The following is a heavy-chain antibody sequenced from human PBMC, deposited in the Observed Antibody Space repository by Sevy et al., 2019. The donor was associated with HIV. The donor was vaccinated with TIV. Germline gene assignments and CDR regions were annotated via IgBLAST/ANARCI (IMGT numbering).Heavy chain of an antibody. D-gene: IGHD1-1*01. CDR1: GFTFSSYS. V-gene: IGHV3-30-3*01. CDR2: ISDDGINK. Sequence: GGSLRLSCATSGFTFSSYSMHWVRQAPGKGLEWVATISDDGINKHYADSVKGRFTISRDNFKNSLSLQMNSLRAEDTAVYFCALERLSSDVAEYFQNWGQGTLVTVSS. J-gene: IGHJ1*01. CDR3: ALERLSSDVAEYFQN.